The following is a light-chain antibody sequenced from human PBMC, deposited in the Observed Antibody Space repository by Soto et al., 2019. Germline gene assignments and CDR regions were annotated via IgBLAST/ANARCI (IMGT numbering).Light chain of an antibody. Sequence: EIVMTQSPATLSVSPGERATLSCRASESVSSNLAWYQQKPGQAPRLLIYGASSRVTGIPTRFSGSGSGTEFTLTISSLQSDDFAAYYCQQYNKWPPTYTFGQGTKLEIK. CDR3: QQYNKWPPTYT. J-gene: IGKJ2*01. V-gene: IGKV3-15*01. CDR1: ESVSSN. CDR2: GAS.